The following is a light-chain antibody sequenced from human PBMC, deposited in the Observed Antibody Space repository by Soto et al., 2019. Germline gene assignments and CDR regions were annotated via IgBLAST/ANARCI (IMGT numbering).Light chain of an antibody. CDR1: QSVSSN. CDR3: QQYNNWPPCT. Sequence: EIVMTQSPATLSVSPGERATLSCRASQSVSSNVAWYQQKPGQAPRLLIYGASTRATGIPARSSGSGSGTEFSLTNSSLQSEDVAVDYCQQYNNWPPCTFGQGTKVEIK. J-gene: IGKJ1*01. V-gene: IGKV3-15*01. CDR2: GAS.